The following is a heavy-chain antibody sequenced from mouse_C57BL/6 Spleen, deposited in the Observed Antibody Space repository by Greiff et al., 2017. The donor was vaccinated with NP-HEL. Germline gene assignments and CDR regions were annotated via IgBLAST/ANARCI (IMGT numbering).Heavy chain of an antibody. CDR1: GYTFTDYY. Sequence: VQLKQSGPVLVKPGASVKMSCKASGYTFTDYYMNWVKQSHGKSLEWIGVINPYNGGTSYNQKFKGKATLTVDKSSSTAYMELNSLTSEDSAVYYCARPYDYAMDYWGQGTSVTVSS. V-gene: IGHV1-19*01. CDR2: INPYNGGT. J-gene: IGHJ4*01. D-gene: IGHD1-1*01. CDR3: ARPYDYAMDY.